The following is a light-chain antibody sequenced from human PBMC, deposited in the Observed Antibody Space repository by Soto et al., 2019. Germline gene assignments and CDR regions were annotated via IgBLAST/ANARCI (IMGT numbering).Light chain of an antibody. J-gene: IGKJ1*01. CDR1: QSINTR. Sequence: DIQMTQSPSTLSASVRDRVTITCRATQSINTRLDGYQQKPGKAPKLLISKASGLERGVPSRFSGSGSGTEFTLIISSLQPDDLATYYCLQYNTCPWTFGQVTKVEVK. V-gene: IGKV1-5*03. CDR3: LQYNTCPWT. CDR2: KAS.